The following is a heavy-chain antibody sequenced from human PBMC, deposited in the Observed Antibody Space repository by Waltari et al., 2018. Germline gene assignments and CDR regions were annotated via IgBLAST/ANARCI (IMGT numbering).Heavy chain of an antibody. J-gene: IGHJ6*02. V-gene: IGHV5-51*01. D-gene: IGHD6-19*01. CDR3: ARHRAVAGIYYYGMDV. CDR2: IYPGDSDT. Sequence: EVQLVQSGAEVKKPGESLKISCKGSGYSFTSYWTGWVRQMPGKGLEGMGIIYPGDSDTRYSPSFQGQVTISADKSISTAYLQWSSLKASDTAMYYCARHRAVAGIYYYGMDVWGQGTTVTVSS. CDR1: GYSFTSYW.